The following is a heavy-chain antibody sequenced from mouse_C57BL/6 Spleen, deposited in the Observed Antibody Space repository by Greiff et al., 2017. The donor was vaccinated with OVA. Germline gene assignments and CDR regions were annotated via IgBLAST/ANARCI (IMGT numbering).Heavy chain of an antibody. CDR3: ARSEGISSYMDY. CDR2: LYPRNGNT. V-gene: IGHV1-81*01. CDR1: GYTFTSYG. J-gene: IGHJ4*01. Sequence: QVQLQQSGAELARPGASVKLSCKASGYTFTSYGISWVKQRTGQGLEWIGELYPRNGNTYYTEKFKSKATLTSDKSSITAYMELRSLTSAESAVSFCARSEGISSYMDYWGQGTSVTVSS. D-gene: IGHD3-2*02.